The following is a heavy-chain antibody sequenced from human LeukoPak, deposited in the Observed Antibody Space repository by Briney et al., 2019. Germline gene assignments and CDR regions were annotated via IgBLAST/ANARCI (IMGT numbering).Heavy chain of an antibody. V-gene: IGHV4-34*01. D-gene: IGHD5-12*01. CDR3: ARGGRLRFFY. CDR2: INHSGST. CDR1: GGSFSGYY. J-gene: IGHJ4*02. Sequence: PSETLPLTCAVYGGSFSGYYWSWIRQPPGKGLEWIGEINHSGSTNYNPSLKSRVTISVDTSKNQFSLKLSSVTAADTAVYYCARGGRLRFFYWGQGTLVTVSS.